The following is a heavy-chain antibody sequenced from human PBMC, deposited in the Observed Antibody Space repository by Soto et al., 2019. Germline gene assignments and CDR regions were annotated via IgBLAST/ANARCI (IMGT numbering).Heavy chain of an antibody. D-gene: IGHD1-1*01. CDR1: GFTFSSYG. CDR2: ISYDGSNK. J-gene: IGHJ4*02. Sequence: GGSLRLSCAASGFTFSSYGMHWVRQAPGKGLEWVAVISYDGSNKYYADSVKGRFTISRDNSKNTLYLQMNSLRAEDTAVYYCAKDYDPLEYFDYWGQGTLVTVSS. CDR3: AKDYDPLEYFDY. V-gene: IGHV3-30*18.